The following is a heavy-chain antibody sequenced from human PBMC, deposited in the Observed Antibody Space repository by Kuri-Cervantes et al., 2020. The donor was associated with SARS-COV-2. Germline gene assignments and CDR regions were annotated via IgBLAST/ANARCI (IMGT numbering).Heavy chain of an antibody. CDR2: ISSSSSYI. V-gene: IGHV3-21*04. CDR3: ARDRGPQAMFDP. J-gene: IGHJ5*02. Sequence: GESLKISCAASGFTFSSYSMNWVRQAPGKGLEWVSSISSSSSYIYYADSVKGRFTISRDNAKNSLYLQMNSLRADDTAVYYCARDRGPQAMFDPWGQGTLVTVSS. CDR1: GFTFSSYS.